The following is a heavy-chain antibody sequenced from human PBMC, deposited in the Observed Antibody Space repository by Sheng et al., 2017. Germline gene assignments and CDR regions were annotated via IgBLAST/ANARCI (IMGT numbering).Heavy chain of an antibody. J-gene: IGHJ4*02. D-gene: IGHD1-20*01. V-gene: IGHV3-23*01. CDR2: ITGSGGGT. Sequence: EVELLESGGGLVQPGGSLRLSCAASGLTFSNYAMSWARQAPGQGLEWVSTITGSGGGTYYADSVKGRFTISRDNSKNTLYLQMNSLRAEDTAVYYCATDLGRPSLTASTQWGQGTLVTVSS. CDR1: GLTFSNYA. CDR3: ATDLGRPSLTASTQ.